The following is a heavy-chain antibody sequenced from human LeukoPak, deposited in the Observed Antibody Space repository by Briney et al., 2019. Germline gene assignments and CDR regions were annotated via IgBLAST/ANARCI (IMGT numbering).Heavy chain of an antibody. V-gene: IGHV3-30-3*01. CDR3: GRAHQTTVTNVGY. Sequence: PGGSLRLSCAVSGFTFSSYAMHWVRQTPGKGLEWVAVISYDGGNKYYADSVKGRFTISRDTSKNSRFLQRTSPRAEARAGYFWGRAHQTTVTNVGYWGRGTLVTVSS. CDR2: ISYDGGNK. J-gene: IGHJ4*02. D-gene: IGHD4-17*01. CDR1: GFTFSSYA.